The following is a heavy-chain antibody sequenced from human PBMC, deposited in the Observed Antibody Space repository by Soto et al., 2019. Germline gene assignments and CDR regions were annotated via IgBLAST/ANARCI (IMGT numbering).Heavy chain of an antibody. Sequence: SVKVSCKASGYTFTSYGISWVRQAPGQGLEWMGGIIPIFGTANYAQKFQGRVTITADESTSTAYMELSSLRSEDTAVYYCARPIPPSMVSFQEIYYYYGIDVWGQGTTVTVYS. CDR2: IIPIFGTA. J-gene: IGHJ6*02. CDR3: ARPIPPSMVSFQEIYYYYGIDV. CDR1: GYTFTSYG. D-gene: IGHD3-10*01. V-gene: IGHV1-69*13.